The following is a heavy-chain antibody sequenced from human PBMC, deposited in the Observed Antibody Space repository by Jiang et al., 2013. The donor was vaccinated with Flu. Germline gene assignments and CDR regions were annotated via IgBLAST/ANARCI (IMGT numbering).Heavy chain of an antibody. D-gene: IGHD3-22*01. Sequence: KPTQTLTLTCTFSGFSLSTSGVGVGWIRQPPGKALEWLALIYWNGDKRYSPSLKSRLTITKDTSKNQVVLTMTNMDPVDTAAYYCAHRPPPTYYYDSSGYYYTPNEYFSTGARAPWSPSPQ. CDR1: GFSLSTSGVG. V-gene: IGHV2-5*01. CDR3: AHRPPPTYYYDSSGYYYTPNEYFST. J-gene: IGHJ1*01. CDR2: IYWNGDK.